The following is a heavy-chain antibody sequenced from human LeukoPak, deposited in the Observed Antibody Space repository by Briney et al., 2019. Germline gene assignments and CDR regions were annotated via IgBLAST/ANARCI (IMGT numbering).Heavy chain of an antibody. V-gene: IGHV4-59*01. CDR3: ARVPRQYYYFDY. D-gene: IGHD2/OR15-2a*01. J-gene: IGHJ4*02. CDR2: IYYSGST. CDR1: GGSISSYY. Sequence: SETLPLTCTVSGGSISSYYWSWIRQPPGKGLEWIGYIYYSGSTNYNPSLKSRVTISVDTSKNQFSLKLSSVTAADTAVYYCARVPRQYYYFDYWGQGTLVTVSS.